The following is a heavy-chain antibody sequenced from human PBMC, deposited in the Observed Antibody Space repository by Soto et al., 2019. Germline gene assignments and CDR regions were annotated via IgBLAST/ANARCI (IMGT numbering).Heavy chain of an antibody. V-gene: IGHV3-30*18. J-gene: IGHJ4*02. CDR2: ISYDGSNK. CDR1: GFTFSSYG. Sequence: PGGSLRLSCAASGFTFSSYGIHWVRQAPGKGLEWVALISYDGSNKYYADSVKGRLTISRDNSKNTLYLQMNSLRAEDTAMYYCAKDAPYYYDSSGYYGPFDYWGQGTLVTVSS. CDR3: AKDAPYYYDSSGYYGPFDY. D-gene: IGHD3-22*01.